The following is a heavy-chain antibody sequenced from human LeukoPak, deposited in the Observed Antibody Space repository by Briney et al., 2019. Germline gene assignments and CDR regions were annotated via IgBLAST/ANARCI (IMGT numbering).Heavy chain of an antibody. CDR2: IYYSGST. V-gene: IGHV4-59*01. J-gene: IGHJ5*02. Sequence: SETLSLTCTVSGGSISSYYWSWIRQPPGKGLEWIGYIYYSGSTNCNPSLKSRVTISVDTSKNQFSLKLSSVTAADTAVYYCARAPGSGHYGDSRFGFDPWGQGTLVTVSS. CDR3: ARAPGSGHYGDSRFGFDP. CDR1: GGSISSYY. D-gene: IGHD4-17*01.